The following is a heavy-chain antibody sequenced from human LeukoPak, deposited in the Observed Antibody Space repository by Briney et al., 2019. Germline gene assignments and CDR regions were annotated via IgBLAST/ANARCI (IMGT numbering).Heavy chain of an antibody. CDR1: GGSFSGYY. J-gene: IGHJ4*02. Sequence: PSETLSLTCAVYGGSFSGYYWSWIRQPPGKGLEWIGEINHSGSTNYNPSLKSRVTISVDTSKNQFSLKLSSVTAADTAVYYCARGSGSLIGYWGQGTLVTVSS. CDR2: INHSGST. D-gene: IGHD6-25*01. V-gene: IGHV4-34*01. CDR3: ARGSGSLIGY.